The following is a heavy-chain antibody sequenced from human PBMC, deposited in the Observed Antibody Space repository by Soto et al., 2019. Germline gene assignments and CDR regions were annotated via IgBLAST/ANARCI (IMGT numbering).Heavy chain of an antibody. CDR3: ARDPPAPGS. CDR1: GYTFASYA. J-gene: IGHJ5*02. Sequence: QVQLVQSGAEVKKPGASVKVSCKASGYTFASYAISWMRQAPGQGLERMGWISAYNGNTNYAQKLQGRVTMTADTSTTTAYMEMRSMRSDDTAVYYCARDPPAPGSWGQGTLVTVSS. CDR2: ISAYNGNT. V-gene: IGHV1-18*01.